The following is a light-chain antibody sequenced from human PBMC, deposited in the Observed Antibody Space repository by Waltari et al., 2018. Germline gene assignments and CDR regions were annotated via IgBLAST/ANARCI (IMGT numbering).Light chain of an antibody. Sequence: DVVMTQSPLSLPVTLGQPASISCKSSQSLAHSDGNTYLAWFHQRPGQSPRRLIYKVSNRESGVPDRISASGSGTDFTLKISRVEAEDVGVYYCMQGTHWPLTFGGGTKVEIK. J-gene: IGKJ4*01. CDR1: QSLAHSDGNTY. CDR2: KVS. CDR3: MQGTHWPLT. V-gene: IGKV2-30*02.